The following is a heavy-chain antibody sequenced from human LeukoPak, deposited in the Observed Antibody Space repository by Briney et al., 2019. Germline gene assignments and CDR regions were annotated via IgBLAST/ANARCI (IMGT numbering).Heavy chain of an antibody. V-gene: IGHV3-23*01. CDR3: AKAQDYYDSSGGIDY. Sequence: RGSLRLSCAASGFTFSSYGMSWVRQAPGKGLEWVSAISGSGGSTYYADSVKGRFTISRDNSKNTLYLQMNSLRAEDTAVYYCAKAQDYYDSSGGIDYWGQGTLVTVSS. J-gene: IGHJ4*02. CDR2: ISGSGGST. CDR1: GFTFSSYG. D-gene: IGHD3-22*01.